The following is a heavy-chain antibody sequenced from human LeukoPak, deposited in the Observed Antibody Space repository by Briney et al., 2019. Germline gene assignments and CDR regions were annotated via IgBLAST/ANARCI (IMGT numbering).Heavy chain of an antibody. CDR1: GGSISGYY. CDR2: IYASGSA. CDR3: ARIVVVLYYYYMDV. D-gene: IGHD2-15*01. J-gene: IGHJ6*03. Sequence: SETLSLTCTVSGGSISGYYWSWVRQPAGKGLEWFGRIYASGSATYNPSLKSRVTMSVDTAKNQFSLNLSSVTAADTAVYYCARIVVVLYYYYMDVWGNGTTVTISS. V-gene: IGHV4-4*07.